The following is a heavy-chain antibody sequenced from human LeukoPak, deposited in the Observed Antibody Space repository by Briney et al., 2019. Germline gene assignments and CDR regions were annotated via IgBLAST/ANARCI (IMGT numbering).Heavy chain of an antibody. J-gene: IGHJ4*02. Sequence: KPSETLSLTCTVSGGSISSYYWSWIRQPPGKGLEWIGYIYTSGGTNYNPSLKSRVTISVDTSKNQFSLKLSSVTAADTAVYYCARLAKAGSEGFDYWGQGTLVTVSS. V-gene: IGHV4-4*09. CDR1: GGSISSYY. CDR2: IYTSGGT. D-gene: IGHD3-10*01. CDR3: ARLAKAGSEGFDY.